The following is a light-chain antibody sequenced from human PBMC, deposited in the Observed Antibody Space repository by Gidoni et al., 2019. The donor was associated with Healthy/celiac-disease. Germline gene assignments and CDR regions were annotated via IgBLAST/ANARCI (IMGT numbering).Light chain of an antibody. V-gene: IGLV2-23*01. Sequence: QSALTQPASVSGSPGQSITISCTGTSSDVGSYNLVSWYQQHPGKAPKLMIYEGSKRPSGVSNRFSGSKSGNTASLTIAGLQDEDEADYYGCSYAGRPYVFGTGTKVTVL. CDR2: EGS. CDR3: CSYAGRPYV. J-gene: IGLJ1*01. CDR1: SSDVGSYNL.